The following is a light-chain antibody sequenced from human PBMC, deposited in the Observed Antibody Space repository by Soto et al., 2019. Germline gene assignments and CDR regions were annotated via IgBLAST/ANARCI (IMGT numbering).Light chain of an antibody. CDR3: QQSHSTPQT. V-gene: IGKV1-39*01. CDR2: GAS. Sequence: DIQITESPSSLSASVGDRVTITCRASQIINTYLNWYQQKPGKAPKLLIFGASGLQSGVPSRFSGSGSGTEFTLTISSLQPEDFAKYYCQQSHSTPQTFGQGTKVDIK. J-gene: IGKJ1*01. CDR1: QIINTY.